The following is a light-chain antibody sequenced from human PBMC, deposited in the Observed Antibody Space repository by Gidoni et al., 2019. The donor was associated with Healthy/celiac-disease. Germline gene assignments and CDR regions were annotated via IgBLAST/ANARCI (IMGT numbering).Light chain of an antibody. Sequence: QSALTQPRSVSGSPGQSVTISCTGTSSDVGGYNYVPWYHQHPGKAPKLMIYDVSKRPSGVPDRFSGSKSGNTASLTISGLQAEDEADYYCSSYAGSYTWVFGGGTKLTVL. CDR1: SSDVGGYNY. J-gene: IGLJ3*02. CDR3: SSYAGSYTWV. V-gene: IGLV2-11*01. CDR2: DVS.